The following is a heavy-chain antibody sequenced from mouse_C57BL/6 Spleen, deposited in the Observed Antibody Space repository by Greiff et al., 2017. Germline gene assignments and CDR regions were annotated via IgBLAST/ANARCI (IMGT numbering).Heavy chain of an antibody. Sequence: EVQLQQSVAELVRPGASVKLSCTASGFTIKNTYMHWVKQRPEQGLEWIGRIDPANGTTKYAPKFQGKATITADKSSNTAYLQLRSLESEDNDIYDCARDWDGEYMDYWGQGTTLTVSS. V-gene: IGHV14-3*01. CDR2: IDPANGTT. J-gene: IGHJ2*01. D-gene: IGHD4-1*01. CDR3: ARDWDGEYMDY. CDR1: GFTIKNTY.